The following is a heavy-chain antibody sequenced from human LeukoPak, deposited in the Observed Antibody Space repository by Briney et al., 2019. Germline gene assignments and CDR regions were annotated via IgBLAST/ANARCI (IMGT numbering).Heavy chain of an antibody. J-gene: IGHJ3*02. D-gene: IGHD4-17*01. V-gene: IGHV3-21*01. Sequence: GGSLRLSCAASGFTFSSYSMNWVRQAPGKGLEWVSSISSSSSYIYYADSVKGRFTISRDNAKNSLYLQMNSLGAEDTAVYYCARDSEPTDYGDHPDAFDIWGQGTMVTVSS. CDR3: ARDSEPTDYGDHPDAFDI. CDR2: ISSSSSYI. CDR1: GFTFSSYS.